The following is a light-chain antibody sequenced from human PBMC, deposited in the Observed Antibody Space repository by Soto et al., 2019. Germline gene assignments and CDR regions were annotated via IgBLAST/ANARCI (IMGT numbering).Light chain of an antibody. CDR3: QQSLPIPYT. Sequence: DIQMTQAPSSLSASVRDRVTITCRASQTISTHLNWYQQKPGKAPKLLIYAASTLQSEVPSRFTGSGSGTEFTLTINSLPPEDFATYFCQQSLPIPYTFGQGTTLEIK. J-gene: IGKJ2*01. V-gene: IGKV1-39*01. CDR1: QTISTH. CDR2: AAS.